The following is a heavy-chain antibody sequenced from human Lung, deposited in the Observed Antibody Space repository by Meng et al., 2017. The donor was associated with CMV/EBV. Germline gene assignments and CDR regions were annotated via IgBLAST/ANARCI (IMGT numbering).Heavy chain of an antibody. D-gene: IGHD1-14*01. J-gene: IGHJ4*02. CDR1: GFPFSDHY. CDR2: CRNKDNSHTT. CDR3: ARVGSNNRIIDY. V-gene: IGHV3-72*01. Sequence: GESLKIPCVGSGFPFSDHYMDWVRQAPGKGLEWVGRCRNKDNSHTTEYAASVKGRFTISRDDSESSLYLQMTSLKAEDTAVYFCARVGSNNRIIDYWGQGTQVTVSS.